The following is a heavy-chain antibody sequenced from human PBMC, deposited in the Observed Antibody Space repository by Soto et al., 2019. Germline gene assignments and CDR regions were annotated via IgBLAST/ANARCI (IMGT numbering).Heavy chain of an antibody. CDR3: AKLEWPRIAVAVYYYYGMDV. CDR1: GFTFSSYA. V-gene: IGHV3-23*01. J-gene: IGHJ6*02. CDR2: ISGSGGST. Sequence: GGSLRLSCAASGFTFSSYAMSWVRQAPGKGLEWVSAISGSGGSTYYADSVKDRFTISRDNSKNTLYLQMNSLRAEDTAVYYCAKLEWPRIAVAVYYYYGMDVWGQGTTVTVSS. D-gene: IGHD6-19*01.